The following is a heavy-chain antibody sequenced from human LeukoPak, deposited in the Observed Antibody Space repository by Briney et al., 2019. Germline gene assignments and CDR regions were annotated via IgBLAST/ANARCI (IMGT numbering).Heavy chain of an antibody. CDR1: GYTFTSYD. CDR3: ARGPPNWGYDY. Sequence: ASVKVSCKASGYTFTSYDFNWVRQATGQRPEWMGWMSPNSGDTGYAQKFQDRVTMTRNTSISTAFMELSSLRSDDTAVYYCARGPPNWGYDYWGPGTLVAVSS. J-gene: IGHJ4*02. D-gene: IGHD7-27*01. CDR2: MSPNSGDT. V-gene: IGHV1-8*01.